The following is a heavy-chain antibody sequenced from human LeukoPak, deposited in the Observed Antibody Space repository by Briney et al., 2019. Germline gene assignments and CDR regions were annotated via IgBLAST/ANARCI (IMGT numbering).Heavy chain of an antibody. CDR3: ARVSWEWELLLAPKFDY. Sequence: ASVKVSCKASGYTFTGYYMHWVRQAPGQGLEWMGWINPNSGGTNYAQKLQGRVTMTTDTSTSTAYMELRSLRSDDTAVYYCARVSWEWELLLAPKFDYWGQGTLVTVSS. V-gene: IGHV1-2*02. CDR2: INPNSGGT. CDR1: GYTFTGYY. J-gene: IGHJ4*02. D-gene: IGHD1-26*01.